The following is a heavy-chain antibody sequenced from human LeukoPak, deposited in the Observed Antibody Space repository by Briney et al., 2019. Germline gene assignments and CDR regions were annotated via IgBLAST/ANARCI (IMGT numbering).Heavy chain of an antibody. CDR2: IRSKANSYAT. J-gene: IGHJ5*02. Sequence: GGSLRLSCAASGFTFSSYAMHWVRQASGKGLEWVGRIRSKANSYATAYAASVKGRFTISRDDSKNTAYPQMNSLKTEDTAVYYCTSWGSGSYSPPKKYNWFDPWGQGTLVTVSS. CDR1: GFTFSSYA. V-gene: IGHV3-73*01. D-gene: IGHD3-10*01. CDR3: TSWGSGSYSPPKKYNWFDP.